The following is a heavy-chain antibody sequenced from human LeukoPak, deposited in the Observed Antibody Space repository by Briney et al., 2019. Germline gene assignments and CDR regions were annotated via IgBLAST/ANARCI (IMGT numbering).Heavy chain of an antibody. CDR3: AKAGIGVVGYFDY. J-gene: IGHJ4*02. CDR2: IRGSGGGT. D-gene: IGHD6-19*01. CDR1: GFTFSDYY. Sequence: GGSLRLSCAASGFTFSDYYMSWIRQAPGKGLEWVSIIRGSGGGTYYADSVKGRFTISRDNSKNTLYLQMNSLRDEDTALYYCAKAGIGVVGYFDYWGQGTLVTVSS. V-gene: IGHV3-23*01.